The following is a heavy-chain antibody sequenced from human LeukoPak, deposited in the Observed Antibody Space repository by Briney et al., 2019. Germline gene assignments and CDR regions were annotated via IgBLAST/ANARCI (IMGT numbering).Heavy chain of an antibody. J-gene: IGHJ3*02. CDR2: IYYSGST. V-gene: IGHV4-39*01. D-gene: IGHD2-2*01. Sequence: SETLSLTCTVSGGSISGSSYYWGWIRQPPGKGLEWIGSIYYSGSTYSNPSLKSRVTTSVDTSKNQFSLKLSSVTAADTAVYYCARYCSSTSCSIRRTFDIWGQGTMVTVSS. CDR1: GGSISGSSYY. CDR3: ARYCSSTSCSIRRTFDI.